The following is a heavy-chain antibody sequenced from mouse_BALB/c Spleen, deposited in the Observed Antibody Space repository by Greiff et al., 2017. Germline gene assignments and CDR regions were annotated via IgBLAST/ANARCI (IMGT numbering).Heavy chain of an antibody. J-gene: IGHJ2*01. CDR1: GFTFSSFG. Sequence: EVQLVESGGGLVQPGGSRKLSCAASGFTFSSFGMHWVRQAPEKGLEWVAYISSGSSTIYYADTVKGRFTISRDNPKNTLFLQMTSLRSEDTAMYYCAREILYYYGSSSFDYWGQGTTLTVSS. D-gene: IGHD1-1*01. V-gene: IGHV5-17*02. CDR3: AREILYYYGSSSFDY. CDR2: ISSGSSTI.